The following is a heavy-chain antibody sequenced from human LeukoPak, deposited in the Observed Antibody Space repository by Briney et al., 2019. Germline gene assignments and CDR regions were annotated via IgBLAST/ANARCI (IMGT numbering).Heavy chain of an antibody. V-gene: IGHV3-23*01. CDR2: ISGSGGST. J-gene: IGHJ4*02. CDR3: AKGDMGVVVPAAIYFDY. Sequence: GGSLRLSCAASGFTFSSYAMSWVRQAPGKGLEWVSAISGSGGSTYYADYVKGRFTISRDNSKNTLYLQMNSLRAEDTAVYYCAKGDMGVVVPAAIYFDYWGQGTLVTVSS. D-gene: IGHD2-2*02. CDR1: GFTFSSYA.